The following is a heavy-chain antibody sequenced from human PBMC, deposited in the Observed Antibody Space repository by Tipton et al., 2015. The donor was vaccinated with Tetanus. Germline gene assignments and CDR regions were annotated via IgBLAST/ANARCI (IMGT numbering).Heavy chain of an antibody. V-gene: IGHV3-13*01. CDR2: IGTLDDT. Sequence: SLRLSCAASGFIFANYDFHWVRQATGNGLEWVGGIGTLDDTYYADSLQGRFTISRENAKNSLYLQINSLRAGDTAVYFCARRVPGDYYFDQWGQETLVTVSS. CDR1: GFIFANYD. CDR3: ARRVPGDYYFDQ. D-gene: IGHD4-17*01. J-gene: IGHJ4*02.